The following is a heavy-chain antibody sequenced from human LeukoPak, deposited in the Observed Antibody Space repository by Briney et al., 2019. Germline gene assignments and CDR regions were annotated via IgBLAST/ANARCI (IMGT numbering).Heavy chain of an antibody. J-gene: IGHJ4*02. CDR2: ISSSSSYT. CDR1: GFTFSDYY. D-gene: IGHD4-23*01. Sequence: GGSLRLSCAASGFTFSDYYMSWIRQAPGKGLEWVSYISSSSSYTNYADSVKGRFTISRDNAKTSLFLQMNSLRIDDTAMYYCTRTVNSASDFWGQGTLVTVSS. CDR3: TRTVNSASDF. V-gene: IGHV3-11*03.